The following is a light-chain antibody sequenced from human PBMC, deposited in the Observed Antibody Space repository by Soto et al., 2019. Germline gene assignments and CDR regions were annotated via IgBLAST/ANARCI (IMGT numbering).Light chain of an antibody. J-gene: IGKJ1*01. Sequence: EIVMTQSPATLSVSPGERATLSCRASQSVSSKLAWYQQKTGQGPRLLIYGASTRATAVPGRFSGSGSGTEFTLTISSLQSEDFAVYYCQQYNNWPPTFGQGTKVEIK. CDR1: QSVSSK. CDR3: QQYNNWPPT. CDR2: GAS. V-gene: IGKV3-15*01.